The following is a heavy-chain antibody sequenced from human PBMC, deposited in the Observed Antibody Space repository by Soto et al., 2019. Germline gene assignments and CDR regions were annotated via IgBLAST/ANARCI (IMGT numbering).Heavy chain of an antibody. CDR1: GGSISSGGYY. CDR3: ARGSFSSSSSWFDP. D-gene: IGHD6-6*01. CDR2: IYYSGRT. J-gene: IGHJ5*02. Sequence: TLSLTRTVSGGSISSGGYYLSWIRQHPGKGLEWIGYIYYSGRTYYNPSLHSRVSIAVDTTENQFSLKLTSVTAADTSVYYCARGSFSSSSSWFDPWGRGTLVTVSS. V-gene: IGHV4-31*03.